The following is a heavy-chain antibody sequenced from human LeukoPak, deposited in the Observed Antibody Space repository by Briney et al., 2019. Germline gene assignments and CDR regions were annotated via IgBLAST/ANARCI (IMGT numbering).Heavy chain of an antibody. CDR1: GFTFSSYS. CDR3: ARGSTYYDSSGQVPFDY. J-gene: IGHJ4*02. Sequence: GGSLRLSCAASGFTFSSYSMNWVRQAPGKGLEWVSSISSSSSYIYYADSVKGRFTISRDNAKNSLYLQMNSLRAEDTAVYYCARGSTYYDSSGQVPFDYWGQGTLVIVSS. V-gene: IGHV3-21*01. CDR2: ISSSSSYI. D-gene: IGHD3-22*01.